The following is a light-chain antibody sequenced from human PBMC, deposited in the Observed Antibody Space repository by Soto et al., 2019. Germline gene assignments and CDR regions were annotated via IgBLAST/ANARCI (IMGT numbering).Light chain of an antibody. CDR1: QSVSSN. Sequence: EIVMTQSPATLSVSPGDRATLSCRASQSVSSNLAWYQQKPGQAPRLLIYGASTRATGIPARFSGSGSGTEFTLTISSLQSEDFAVYYCQQYNNWPSVTFGQGTKVDIK. CDR2: GAS. CDR3: QQYNNWPSVT. J-gene: IGKJ1*01. V-gene: IGKV3-15*01.